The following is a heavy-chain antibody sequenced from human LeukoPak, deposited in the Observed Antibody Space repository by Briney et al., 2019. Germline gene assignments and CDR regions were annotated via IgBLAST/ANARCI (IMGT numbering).Heavy chain of an antibody. CDR3: ARIYSGSPRDY. Sequence: SETLSLTCAVSGDSISSASYYWSWIRQPPGKGLEWIGYIYYSGSTNYNPSLKSRVTISVDTSKNQFSLKLSSVTAADTAVYYCARIYSGSPRDYWGQGTLVTVSS. CDR1: GDSISSASYY. D-gene: IGHD1-26*01. J-gene: IGHJ4*02. V-gene: IGHV4-61*01. CDR2: IYYSGST.